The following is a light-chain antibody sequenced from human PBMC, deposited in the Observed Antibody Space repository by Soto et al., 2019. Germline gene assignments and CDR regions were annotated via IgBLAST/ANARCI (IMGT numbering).Light chain of an antibody. Sequence: QSALTQPASVSGSPGQSITISCTGTSSDVGGSNYVSWYQQHPGKAPKLMIYDVSNRPSGISDRFSGSKSGNTASLTISGLQAEDEADYYCSSSSSTSIRVFGGGTQLTVL. CDR1: SSDVGGSNY. V-gene: IGLV2-14*03. CDR2: DVS. J-gene: IGLJ2*01. CDR3: SSSSSTSIRV.